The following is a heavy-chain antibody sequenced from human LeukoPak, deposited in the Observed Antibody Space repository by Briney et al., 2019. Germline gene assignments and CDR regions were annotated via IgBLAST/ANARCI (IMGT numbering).Heavy chain of an antibody. J-gene: IGHJ4*02. V-gene: IGHV1-69*01. Sequence: ASVKVSCKASGGTFSSYAISWVRQAPGQELEWMGGIIPIFGTANYAQKFQGRVTITADESTSTAYMELSSLRSEDTAVYYCARDRAGYKDYWGQGTLVTVSS. CDR3: ARDRAGYKDY. CDR1: GGTFSSYA. CDR2: IIPIFGTA. D-gene: IGHD5-24*01.